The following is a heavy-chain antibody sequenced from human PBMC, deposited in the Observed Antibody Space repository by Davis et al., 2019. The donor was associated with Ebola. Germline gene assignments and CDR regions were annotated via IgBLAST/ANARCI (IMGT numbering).Heavy chain of an antibody. CDR3: VRDYSSRWYGWFDP. D-gene: IGHD6-13*01. CDR2: IIPNSGSA. Sequence: AASVNVSCKASVGTFSNYAFSWVRRAPGQGLEWMGGIIPNSGSANYAQKFHGRVAITADESTTTVYMELSSLRYEDTAMYYCVRDYSSRWYGWFDPWGQGTLVTVSS. J-gene: IGHJ5*02. CDR1: VGTFSNYA. V-gene: IGHV1-69*13.